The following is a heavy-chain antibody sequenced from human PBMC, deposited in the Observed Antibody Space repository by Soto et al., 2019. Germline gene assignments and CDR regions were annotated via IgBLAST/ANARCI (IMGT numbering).Heavy chain of an antibody. V-gene: IGHV3-30-3*01. Sequence: GGSLRLSCAASGFTFSSYAMHWVRQAPGKGLEWVEVISYDGSNKYYADSVKGRFTISRDNSKNTLYLQMNSLRAEDTAVYYCARDRDYYDSSGYYGYWGQGT. CDR1: GFTFSSYA. CDR2: ISYDGSNK. D-gene: IGHD3-22*01. CDR3: ARDRDYYDSSGYYGY. J-gene: IGHJ4*02.